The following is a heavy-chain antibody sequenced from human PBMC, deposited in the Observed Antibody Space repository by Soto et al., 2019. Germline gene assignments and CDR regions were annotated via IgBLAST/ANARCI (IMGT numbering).Heavy chain of an antibody. V-gene: IGHV1-18*01. CDR2: ISAYNGNI. CDR3: ARSSYYDILTGYYLNWFDP. CDR1: GYTFTSYG. J-gene: IGHJ5*02. D-gene: IGHD3-9*01. Sequence: GASVKVSCKASGYTFTSYGISWVRQAPGQGLEWMGWISAYNGNINYAQKLQGRVTMTTDTSTSTAYMELRSLRSDDTAVYYCARSSYYDILTGYYLNWFDPWRQGTLVTVSS.